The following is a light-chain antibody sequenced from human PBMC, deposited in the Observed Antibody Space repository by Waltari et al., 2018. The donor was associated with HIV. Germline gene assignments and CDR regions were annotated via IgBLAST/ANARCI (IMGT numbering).Light chain of an antibody. Sequence: DIQMTQSPSSLSASVGDSVTITCRASQTVNNKLNWCQQKPGEAPKVVIYDASTLQSGVPSRFRGGGSWTEFTLTITSLQLDDFATYFCQQSFSYPLTFGPGTKVDI. J-gene: IGKJ3*01. CDR1: QTVNNK. V-gene: IGKV1-39*01. CDR2: DAS. CDR3: QQSFSYPLT.